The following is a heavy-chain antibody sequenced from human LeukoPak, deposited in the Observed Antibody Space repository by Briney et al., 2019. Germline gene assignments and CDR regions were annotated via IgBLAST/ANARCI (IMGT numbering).Heavy chain of an antibody. J-gene: IGHJ6*02. CDR1: GGSISSGGYS. Sequence: SETLSLTCAGSGGSISSGGYSWSWLRQPPGKGLEWIGYIYHSGSTYYNPSLKSRVTISVDRSKNQFSLKLSSVTAADTAVYYCARARSTVPGDYYYGMDVWGQGTTVTVSS. CDR3: ARARSTVPGDYYYGMDV. D-gene: IGHD4-17*01. V-gene: IGHV4-30-2*01. CDR2: IYHSGST.